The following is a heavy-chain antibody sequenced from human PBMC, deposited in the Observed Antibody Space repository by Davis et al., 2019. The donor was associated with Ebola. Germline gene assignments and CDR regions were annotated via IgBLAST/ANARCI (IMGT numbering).Heavy chain of an antibody. D-gene: IGHD2-2*01. CDR3: ARGDRSNYILVVPGAHFDY. Sequence: PGGSLRLSCAASGFSFNDYYMGWIRQAPEKGLQWLSYISGSGRTIYYADSVKGRFTISRDNSKNSVYLQMNSLRAEDTAVYYCARGDRSNYILVVPGAHFDYWGQGTLVAVSS. V-gene: IGHV3-11*01. J-gene: IGHJ4*02. CDR1: GFSFNDYY. CDR2: ISGSGRTI.